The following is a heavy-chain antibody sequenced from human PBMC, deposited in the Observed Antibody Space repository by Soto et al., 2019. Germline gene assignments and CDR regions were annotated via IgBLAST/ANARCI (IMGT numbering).Heavy chain of an antibody. CDR2: ISTYNGDT. CDR3: ARQGSWPYYYYGLDV. D-gene: IGHD1-26*01. CDR1: GYTFTTSG. Sequence: QVQLVQSGPEVRKPGASVKVSCXASGYTFTTSGISWVRQVPGQGLEWMGWISTYNGDTNSAQNFQGRVLVTADTSTGTADIELMSLKSDDTAVYYCARQGSWPYYYYGLDVWGQGTIVTVSS. V-gene: IGHV1-18*01. J-gene: IGHJ6*02.